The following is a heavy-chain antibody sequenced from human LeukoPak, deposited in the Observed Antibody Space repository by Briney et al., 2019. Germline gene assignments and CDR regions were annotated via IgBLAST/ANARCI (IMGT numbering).Heavy chain of an antibody. V-gene: IGHV4-59*01. CDR3: ARDTLTASPVSWSVSYYGMDV. J-gene: IGHJ6*02. CDR2: ISYRGNT. Sequence: SETLSLTCIVSGGSISSYYWSWIRQPPGKGQEWIGDISYRGNTNYIPSLKSRVTISVDTSKNQFSLRLSSVTAADTAVYYCARDTLTASPVSWSVSYYGMDVWGQGTTDTVSS. CDR1: GGSISSYY. D-gene: IGHD5-18*01.